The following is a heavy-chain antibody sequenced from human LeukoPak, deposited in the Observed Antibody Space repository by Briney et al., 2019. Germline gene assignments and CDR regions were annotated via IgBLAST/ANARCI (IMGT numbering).Heavy chain of an antibody. CDR1: GGSFSGYY. CDR3: ARNAIRITIFGVVMKPNNWFDP. J-gene: IGHJ5*02. V-gene: IGHV4-34*01. Sequence: SETLSLTRAVYGGSFSGYYWSWIRQPPGKGLEWIGEINHSGSTNYNPSLKSRVTISVDTSKDQFSLKLSSVPAADTAVYYCARNAIRITIFGVVMKPNNWFDPWGQGTLVTVSS. CDR2: INHSGST. D-gene: IGHD3-3*01.